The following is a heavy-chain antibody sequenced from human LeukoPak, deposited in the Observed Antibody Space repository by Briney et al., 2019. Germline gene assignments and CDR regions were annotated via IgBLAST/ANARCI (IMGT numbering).Heavy chain of an antibody. Sequence: PETLSLTCAVYGGSFSGYYWSWIRQPPGKGLEWIGEINHSGSTNYNPSLKSRVTISVDTSKNQFSLKLSSVTAADTAVYYCARHRIAVAGTRWWFDPWGQGTLVTVSS. J-gene: IGHJ5*02. V-gene: IGHV4-34*01. D-gene: IGHD6-19*01. CDR2: INHSGST. CDR3: ARHRIAVAGTRWWFDP. CDR1: GGSFSGYY.